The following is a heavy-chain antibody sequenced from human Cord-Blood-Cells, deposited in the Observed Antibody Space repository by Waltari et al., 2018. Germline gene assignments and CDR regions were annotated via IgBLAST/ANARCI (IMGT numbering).Heavy chain of an antibody. CDR3: ARGNPYYYDSSGYFDY. V-gene: IGHV1-2*02. Sequence: QVQLVQSGAEVKKPGASVKVSCKASGYTFTVYYMHWVRQAPGQGLEWMGWINPNSGGTNYAQKFQGRVTMTRDTSISTAYMELSRLRSDDTAVYYCARGNPYYYDSSGYFDYWGQGTLVTVSS. CDR2: INPNSGGT. CDR1: GYTFTVYY. J-gene: IGHJ4*02. D-gene: IGHD3-22*01.